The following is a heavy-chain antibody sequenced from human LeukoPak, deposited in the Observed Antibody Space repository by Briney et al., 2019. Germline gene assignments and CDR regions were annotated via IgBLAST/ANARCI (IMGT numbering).Heavy chain of an antibody. CDR2: IYHSGGT. D-gene: IGHD5-18*01. Sequence: SETLSLTCIVSGYSITSGYYWGWIRQPPGKGLEWIASIYHSGGTYYNPSLKSRVTISVDTSKNQFSLKLSSVTAADTAVYYCARPGVGSGRYGAFDIWGQGTLVIVSS. CDR3: ARPGVGSGRYGAFDI. J-gene: IGHJ3*02. V-gene: IGHV4-38-2*02. CDR1: GYSITSGYY.